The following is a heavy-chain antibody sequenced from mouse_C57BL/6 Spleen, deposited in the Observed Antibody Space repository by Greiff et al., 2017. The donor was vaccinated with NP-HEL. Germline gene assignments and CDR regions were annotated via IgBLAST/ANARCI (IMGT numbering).Heavy chain of an antibody. CDR1: GFSLTSYG. V-gene: IGHV2-2*01. D-gene: IGHD2-12*01. CDR3: ARSPLGYYSQAMDY. Sequence: QVQLQQSGPGLVQPSQSLSITCTVSGFSLTSYGVHWVRQSPGKGLEWLGVIWSGGSKDYNAAFISRLSISKDNSKSQVFFKMNSLQADDTAIYYCARSPLGYYSQAMDYWGQGTSVTVSS. J-gene: IGHJ4*01. CDR2: IWSGGSK.